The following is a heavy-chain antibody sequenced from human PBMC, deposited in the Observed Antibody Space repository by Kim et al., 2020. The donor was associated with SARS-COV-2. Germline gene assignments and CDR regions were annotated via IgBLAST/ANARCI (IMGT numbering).Heavy chain of an antibody. Sequence: GGSLRLSCAASGFTFSSYGMHWVRQAPGKGLEWVAVIWYNGSSKYNADSVKGRFTISRDNSKNTLYLQMNSLRAEDTAVYYCAKGGYSSCCWIRADPWGQGTLVTVSS. V-gene: IGHV3-33*06. CDR1: GFTFSSYG. J-gene: IGHJ5*02. CDR3: AKGGYSSCCWIRADP. D-gene: IGHD6-19*01. CDR2: IWYNGSSK.